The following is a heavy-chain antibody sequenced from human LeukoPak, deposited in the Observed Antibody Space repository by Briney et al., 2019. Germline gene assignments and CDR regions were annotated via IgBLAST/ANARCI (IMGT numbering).Heavy chain of an antibody. CDR2: INPSGGST. CDR1: GYTFTSYG. CDR3: ARVLDSGLDY. Sequence: GASVKVSCKASGYTFTSYGISWVRQAPGQGLEWMGIINPSGGSTSYAQKFQGRVTMTRDTSTSTVYMDLSSLRSEDTAVYYCARVLDSGLDYWGQGTLVTVSS. J-gene: IGHJ4*02. V-gene: IGHV1-46*01. D-gene: IGHD5-12*01.